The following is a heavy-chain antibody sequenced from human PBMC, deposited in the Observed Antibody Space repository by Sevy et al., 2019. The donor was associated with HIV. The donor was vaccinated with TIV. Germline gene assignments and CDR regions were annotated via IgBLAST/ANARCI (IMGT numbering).Heavy chain of an antibody. CDR2: FSFGCGRI. V-gene: IGHV3-23*01. Sequence: GGSLRLSCAASGFTFAKYSMSWVRQAPGKGLEWVSTFSFGCGRINYADSVKGRFTISREVSKNTLFLQMNSLGAEDTATYFCAREGCTQPHDYWGQGTLVTVSS. D-gene: IGHD2-8*01. CDR1: GFTFAKYS. J-gene: IGHJ4*02. CDR3: AREGCTQPHDY.